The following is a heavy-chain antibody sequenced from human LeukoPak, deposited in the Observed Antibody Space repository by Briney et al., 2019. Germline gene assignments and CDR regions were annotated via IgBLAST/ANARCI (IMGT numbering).Heavy chain of an antibody. CDR1: GFTFSSYW. D-gene: IGHD3-10*01. Sequence: GGSLRLSCAASGFTFSSYWMSWVRQAPGKGLEWVANIKQDGSEKYYVDSVKGRFTISRDNAKNSLYLQMNSLRAENTAVYYWARDRGTKVRGVNYYFDYWGQGTLVTVSS. V-gene: IGHV3-7*05. J-gene: IGHJ4*02. CDR3: ARDRGTKVRGVNYYFDY. CDR2: IKQDGSEK.